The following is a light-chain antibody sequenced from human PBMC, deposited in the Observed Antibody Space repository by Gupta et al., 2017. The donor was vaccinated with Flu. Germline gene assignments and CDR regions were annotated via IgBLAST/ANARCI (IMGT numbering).Light chain of an antibody. Sequence: GDRVTTTCRARQGISNFLVWFQQKPGKAHKSLIYAASSMQSGVPAKFSRSGSGTDLTLTISSLQAEDFATYCCQQYNSYPLIFGGGTKVEIK. CDR3: QQYNSYPLI. CDR2: AAS. J-gene: IGKJ4*01. V-gene: IGKV1-16*02. CDR1: QGISNF.